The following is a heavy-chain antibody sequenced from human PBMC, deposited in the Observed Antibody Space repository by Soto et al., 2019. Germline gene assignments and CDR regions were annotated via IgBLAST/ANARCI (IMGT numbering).Heavy chain of an antibody. CDR3: ARDRREGTIFLTFDY. V-gene: IGHV4-34*01. CDR1: GGSFSGYY. Sequence: QVQLQQWGAGLLKPSETLSLTCAVYGGSFSGYYWSWIRQPTGKGLEWSGEINHSGSTNYNPSLKSRVTISVDTSKNQFFLKLSSVTAADTAVYYCARDRREGTIFLTFDYWGQGTLVTVSS. D-gene: IGHD3-9*01. CDR2: INHSGST. J-gene: IGHJ4*02.